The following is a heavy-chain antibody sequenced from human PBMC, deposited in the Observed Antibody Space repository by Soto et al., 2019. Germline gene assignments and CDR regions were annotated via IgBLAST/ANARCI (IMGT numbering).Heavy chain of an antibody. J-gene: IGHJ5*02. V-gene: IGHV1-18*01. Sequence: ASVKVSCTASGYTFTSYGISWVRQAPGQGLEWMGWISAYNGNTNYAQKLQGRVTMTTDTSTSTAYMELRSLRSDDTAVYYCARAPRLVGWFDPWGQGTLVTVSS. CDR2: ISAYNGNT. CDR1: GYTFTSYG. CDR3: ARAPRLVGWFDP. D-gene: IGHD1-26*01.